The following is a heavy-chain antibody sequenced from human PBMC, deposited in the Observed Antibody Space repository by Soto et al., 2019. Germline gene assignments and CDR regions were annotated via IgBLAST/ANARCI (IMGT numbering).Heavy chain of an antibody. J-gene: IGHJ4*02. CDR1: GFTFDDYG. CDR2: LNWNGDST. Sequence: EAQLVESGGGVVRPGGSLRLSCAASGFTFDDYGMSWVRQVPGKGLEWVCGLNWNGDSTTYADSVKGRFTVSRDNAKNTLYLQMNSLRVEDTALYYSARDGEHTYLDYWGQGTLVTVSS. D-gene: IGHD4-17*01. V-gene: IGHV3-20*04. CDR3: ARDGEHTYLDY.